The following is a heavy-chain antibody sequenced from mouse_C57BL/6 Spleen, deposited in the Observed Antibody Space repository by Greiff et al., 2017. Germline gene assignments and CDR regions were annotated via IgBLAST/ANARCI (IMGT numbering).Heavy chain of an antibody. V-gene: IGHV5-4*01. Sequence: DVMLVESGGGLVKPGGSLKLSCAASGFTFSSYAMSWVRQTPEKRLEWVATISDGGSYTYYPDNVKGRFTISRDNAKNNLYLQMSHLKSEDTAMYYCARDGLGRGFAYWGQGTLGTVSA. CDR1: GFTFSSYA. J-gene: IGHJ3*01. D-gene: IGHD4-1*01. CDR2: ISDGGSYT. CDR3: ARDGLGRGFAY.